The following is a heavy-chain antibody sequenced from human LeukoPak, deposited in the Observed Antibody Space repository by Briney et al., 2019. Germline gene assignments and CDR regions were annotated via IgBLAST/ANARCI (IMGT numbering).Heavy chain of an antibody. V-gene: IGHV1-8*01. CDR1: GYTFTSYD. CDR2: MNPNSGNT. CDR3: AREGVSWYSYGMDV. J-gene: IGHJ6*02. D-gene: IGHD6-13*01. Sequence: ASVKVSCKASGYTFTSYDINWVRQATGPGLEWMGWMNPNSGNTGYAQKFQGRVTMTRNTYISTAYMELSSLRSEDTAVYYCAREGVSWYSYGMDVWGQGTTVTVSS.